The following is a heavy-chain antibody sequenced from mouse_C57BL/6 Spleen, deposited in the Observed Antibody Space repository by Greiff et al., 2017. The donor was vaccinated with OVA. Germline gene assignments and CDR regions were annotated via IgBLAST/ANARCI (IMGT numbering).Heavy chain of an antibody. J-gene: IGHJ2*01. CDR1: GYAFTNYL. Sequence: VQVVESGAELVRPGTSVKVSCKASGYAFTNYLIEWVKQRPGQGLEWIGVINPGSGGTNYNEKFKGKATLTADKSSSTAYMQLSSLTSEDSAVYFCARSGTGYFDYWGQGTTLTVSS. CDR2: INPGSGGT. CDR3: ARSGTGYFDY. V-gene: IGHV1-54*01. D-gene: IGHD4-1*01.